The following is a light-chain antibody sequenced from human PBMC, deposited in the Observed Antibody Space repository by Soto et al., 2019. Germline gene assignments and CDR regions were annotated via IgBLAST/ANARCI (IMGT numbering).Light chain of an antibody. Sequence: DIVMTQSPLSLPVTPGEPASISCRSSQSLLNSNGYNYFHWYLQKPGQSPQVVIYLGSNRASGVPDRFSGGGSGTDFTLNISAVEAEDVGVYYCMQTLQTPWTCGQGTKVEIK. CDR2: LGS. CDR1: QSLLNSNGYNY. J-gene: IGKJ1*01. CDR3: MQTLQTPWT. V-gene: IGKV2-28*01.